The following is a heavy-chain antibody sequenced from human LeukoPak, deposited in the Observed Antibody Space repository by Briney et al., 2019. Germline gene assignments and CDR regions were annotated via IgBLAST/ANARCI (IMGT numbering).Heavy chain of an antibody. J-gene: IGHJ4*02. CDR1: GFIFSRYG. Sequence: GGSLRLSCVASGFIFSRYGMSWVRQAPGKGLQWVAHIKGDGSEKYYLDSVKGRFTIDRDDAKNSLYLQMNSLRDEDTAVYYCVRAGWELDYWGQGSPLTVSS. D-gene: IGHD4-23*01. V-gene: IGHV3-7*01. CDR2: IKGDGSEK. CDR3: VRAGWELDY.